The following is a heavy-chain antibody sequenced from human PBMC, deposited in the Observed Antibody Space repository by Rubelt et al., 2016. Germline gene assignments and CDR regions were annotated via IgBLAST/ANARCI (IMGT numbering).Heavy chain of an antibody. D-gene: IGHD1-26*01. CDR2: INHSGST. V-gene: IGHV4-34*01. CDR3: ARGTTIVGAIGVVVWFDP. J-gene: IGHJ5*02. CDR1: GGSFSGYY. Sequence: QVQLQQWGAGLLKPSETLSLTCAVYGGSFSGYYWSWIRQPPGKGLAWIGEINHSGSTNYNPSLKSRVTISVDTSTNQFSLKLSSVTAADTAVYYCARGTTIVGAIGVVVWFDPWGQGTLVTVSS.